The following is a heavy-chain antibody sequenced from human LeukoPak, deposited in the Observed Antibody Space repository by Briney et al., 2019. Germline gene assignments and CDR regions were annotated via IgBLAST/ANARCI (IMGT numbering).Heavy chain of an antibody. CDR2: LYSGSDT. D-gene: IGHD5-24*01. CDR3: ARVGDHFHWYLDL. CDR1: GFTVSTKY. V-gene: IGHV3-53*01. Sequence: TGGSLTLSCAASGFTVSTKYMNWVRQAPGKGLEWVSILYSGSDTYYADSVKGRFTISRDSSKNMMFLHMHSLRAEDTAVYYCARVGDHFHWYLDLWGRGTLVTVSS. J-gene: IGHJ2*01.